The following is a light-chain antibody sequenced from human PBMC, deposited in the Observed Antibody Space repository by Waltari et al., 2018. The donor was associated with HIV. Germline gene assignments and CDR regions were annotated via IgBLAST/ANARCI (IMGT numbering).Light chain of an antibody. CDR1: QSLSGNY. CDR2: GAS. CDR3: QQYGSSPPIT. Sequence: IVLTQSPGTLSLSPGDRATLSCRASQSLSGNYLAWYQQKPGQAPRLLIYGASNRAAGISDRFSGSGSGTEFTLTISRLELEDFAVYNCQQYGSSPPITFGPGTRVDIK. J-gene: IGKJ3*01. V-gene: IGKV3-20*01.